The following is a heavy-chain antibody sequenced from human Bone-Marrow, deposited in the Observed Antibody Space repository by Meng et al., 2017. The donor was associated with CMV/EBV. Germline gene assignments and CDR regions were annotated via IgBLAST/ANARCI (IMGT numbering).Heavy chain of an antibody. Sequence: ASVKVSCKVSGYTLTELSMHWVRQAPGKGLEWMGGFDPEDGETIYAQKFQGRVTMTEDTSTDTAYMELRSLRSDDTAVYYCARVGEGCSSTSCLLHHSGYYYYYGMDVWGRGNTVTVPS. D-gene: IGHD2-2*01. V-gene: IGHV1-24*01. CDR1: GYTLTELS. CDR3: ARVGEGCSSTSCLLHHSGYYYYYGMDV. CDR2: FDPEDGET. J-gene: IGHJ6*02.